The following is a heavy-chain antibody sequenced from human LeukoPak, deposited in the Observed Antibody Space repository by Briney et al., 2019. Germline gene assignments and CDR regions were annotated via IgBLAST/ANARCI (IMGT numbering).Heavy chain of an antibody. CDR2: IRPHNGDT. CDR3: ARERGGIGFKGDY. Sequence: ASVKVSCKASGYTFTLYGISWVRQAPGQGLEWMGWIRPHNGDTNYAQKFQGRVTMTTDTSTSTAYMELRSLRSDDTAVFYCARERGGIGFKGDYWGQGTLVTVFS. D-gene: IGHD3-16*01. V-gene: IGHV1-18*01. J-gene: IGHJ4*02. CDR1: GYTFTLYG.